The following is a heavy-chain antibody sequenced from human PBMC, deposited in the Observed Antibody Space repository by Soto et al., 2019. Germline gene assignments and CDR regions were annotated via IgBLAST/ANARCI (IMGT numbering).Heavy chain of an antibody. J-gene: IGHJ5*02. V-gene: IGHV4-59*01. Sequence: SDPLSLTFNVSGVSISNYYWTWVRQSPEKGLEWIGYMYYNGNINYNPSLNSRVTISIDTSKNQFSLTLKSVTAADTAVYYCASGGNWFDPWGQGVLVTVS. CDR1: GVSISNYY. CDR3: ASGGNWFDP. CDR2: MYYNGNI. D-gene: IGHD3-16*01.